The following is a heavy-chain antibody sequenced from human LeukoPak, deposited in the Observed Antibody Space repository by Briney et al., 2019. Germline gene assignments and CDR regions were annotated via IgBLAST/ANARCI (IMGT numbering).Heavy chain of an antibody. CDR2: IYISGST. Sequence: PSETWSLTCTVSGGSISSYYWSWIRQPAGKGLEWIGRIYISGSTNYNPSLKSRVTMSVDTSKNQFSLKLSSVTAADTAVYYCARGKQQLVRKYLGYYYYMDVWGKGTTVTVSS. V-gene: IGHV4-4*07. D-gene: IGHD6-13*01. CDR3: ARGKQQLVRKYLGYYYYMDV. J-gene: IGHJ6*03. CDR1: GGSISSYY.